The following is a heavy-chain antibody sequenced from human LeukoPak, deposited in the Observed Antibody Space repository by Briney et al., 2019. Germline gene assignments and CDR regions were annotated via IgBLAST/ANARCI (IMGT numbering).Heavy chain of an antibody. V-gene: IGHV3-53*01. J-gene: IGHJ3*02. D-gene: IGHD5-18*01. CDR2: IYSGGGT. Sequence: QPGGSLRLSCAASGFTVSSNYINWVRQAPGKGPEWVSVIYSGGGTYYADSVKGRFTISTDNSKNTLYLQMNNLRAEDTAVYYCARDGSGGYRNRGVFDIWGQGTMVTVSS. CDR1: GFTVSSNY. CDR3: ARDGSGGYRNRGVFDI.